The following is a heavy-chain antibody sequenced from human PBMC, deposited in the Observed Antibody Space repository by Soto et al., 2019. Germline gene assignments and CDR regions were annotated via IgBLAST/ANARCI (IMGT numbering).Heavy chain of an antibody. D-gene: IGHD2-2*01. V-gene: IGHV1-69*01. CDR1: GDTFINYS. CDR3: AIVGIRLIPADLGGGYHFEGLDV. Sequence: QVQLVQSAAEVKKPGSSVKISCKASGDTFINYSFSWMRQAPGQGLEWMGGIVPMSGGPNSAEKFHDRLTITADQSTGTVTMQLSRLTSDDTAVYYCAIVGIRLIPADLGGGYHFEGLDVWGQGTNVTVS. J-gene: IGHJ6*02. CDR2: IVPMSGGP.